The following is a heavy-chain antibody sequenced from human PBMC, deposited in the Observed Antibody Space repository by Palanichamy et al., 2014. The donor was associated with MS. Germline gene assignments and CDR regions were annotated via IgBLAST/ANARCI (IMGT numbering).Heavy chain of an antibody. Sequence: QVQLVESGGGLVKPGGSLKLSCAASGFTFSDYSMSWIRQAPGRGLEWISYISSSVDTIYYADSVKGRFTISRDNAKNSLSLQMNSLRAEDTAVYYCARDSRYHDFWSGYPNPYDYWGQGTLVTVSS. J-gene: IGHJ4*02. CDR3: ARDSRYHDFWSGYPNPYDY. D-gene: IGHD3-3*01. CDR1: GFTFSDYS. CDR2: ISSSVDTI. V-gene: IGHV3-11*04.